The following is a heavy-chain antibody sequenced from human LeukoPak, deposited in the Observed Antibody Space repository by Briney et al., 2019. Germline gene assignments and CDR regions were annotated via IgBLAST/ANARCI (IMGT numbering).Heavy chain of an antibody. CDR3: ARSNWVAGAPRYFDY. CDR2: IYYSGST. J-gene: IGHJ4*02. Sequence: SETLSLTCTVSGGSISGGSDYWGWIRQPPGKGLEWIGYIYYSGSTNYNPSLKSRVTISVDTSKNQFSLKLSSVTAADTAVYYCARSNWVAGAPRYFDYWGQGTLVTVSS. CDR1: GGSISGGSDY. D-gene: IGHD1-26*01. V-gene: IGHV4-61*05.